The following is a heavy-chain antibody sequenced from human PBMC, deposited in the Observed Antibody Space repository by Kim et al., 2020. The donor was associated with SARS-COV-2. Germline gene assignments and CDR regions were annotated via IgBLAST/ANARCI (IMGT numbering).Heavy chain of an antibody. D-gene: IGHD6-13*01. V-gene: IGHV3-23*01. CDR3: AKSVGGAAAFDY. J-gene: IGHJ4*02. CDR2: T. Sequence: TYYAASVKGRFTISRDNSKSTLFLEINSLRAEDTAVYYCAKSVGGAAAFDYWGQGTQVTVSS.